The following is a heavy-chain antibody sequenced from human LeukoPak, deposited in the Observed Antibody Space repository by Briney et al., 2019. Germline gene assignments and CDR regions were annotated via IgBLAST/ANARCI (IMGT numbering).Heavy chain of an antibody. V-gene: IGHV3-23*01. J-gene: IGHJ4*02. CDR1: GFTFSSYD. CDR3: ARRIQLWSRPFDY. Sequence: PGGSLRLSCAASGFTFSSYDMSRVRHAPGEGLEWVSAIIGSGGSTYYAASVKGRFTISRDNSNNTLYLQMNSLRAEDTAVYYCARRIQLWSRPFDYWGQGTLVTVSS. D-gene: IGHD5-18*01. CDR2: IIGSGGST.